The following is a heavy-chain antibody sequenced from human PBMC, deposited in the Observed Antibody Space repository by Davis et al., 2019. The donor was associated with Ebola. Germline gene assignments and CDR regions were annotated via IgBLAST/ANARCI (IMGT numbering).Heavy chain of an antibody. Sequence: MPSETLSLTCTVSGGSISSSSYYWGWIRQPPGKGLEWIGSIYYSGSTYYNPSLKSRVTISVDRSKNQFSLKLSSVTGADTAVYYCARAMGATSPLAYWGQGTLVTVSS. CDR2: IYYSGST. CDR1: GGSISSSSYY. V-gene: IGHV4-39*07. J-gene: IGHJ4*02. D-gene: IGHD1-26*01. CDR3: ARAMGATSPLAY.